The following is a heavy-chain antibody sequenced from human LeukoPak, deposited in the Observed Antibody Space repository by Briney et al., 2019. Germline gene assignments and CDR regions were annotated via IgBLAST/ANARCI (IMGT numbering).Heavy chain of an antibody. CDR3: ARTSYYYDSSGYYFDY. CDR2: ISSSSTYI. V-gene: IGHV3-21*01. CDR1: GFTFSSYS. D-gene: IGHD3-22*01. J-gene: IGHJ4*02. Sequence: GGSLRLSCAASGFTFSSYSMNWVRQAPGKGLEWVSSISSSSTYIYYADSVKGRFTISRDNAESSLHLQMNSLRAEDTAVYYCARTSYYYDSSGYYFDYWGQGTLVTVSS.